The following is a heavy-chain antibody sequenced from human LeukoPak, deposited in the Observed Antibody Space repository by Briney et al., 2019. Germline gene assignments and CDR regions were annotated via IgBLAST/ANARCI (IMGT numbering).Heavy chain of an antibody. D-gene: IGHD1-1*01. CDR3: ARHKAPTVSESWNTEPTGFDL. V-gene: IGHV4-39*01. Sequence: SETLSLTCTVSGGSISSSSYFWDWIRQPPGKGMEWIGNIYYSGSTDYNPSLKTRVTMSVDTSNNRFSLQVNSVTAADTGVYYCARHKAPTVSESWNTEPTGFDLWGQGIPVTVSS. CDR1: GGSISSSSYF. J-gene: IGHJ5*02. CDR2: IYYSGST.